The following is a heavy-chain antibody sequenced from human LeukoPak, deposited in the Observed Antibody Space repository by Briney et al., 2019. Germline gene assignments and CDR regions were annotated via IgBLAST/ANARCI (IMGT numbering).Heavy chain of an antibody. CDR2: ISGSGGTT. J-gene: IGHJ3*02. V-gene: IGHV3-23*01. D-gene: IGHD1-26*01. CDR3: AKDMSSGSYSLDAFDI. Sequence: GRSLRLAFSAAAFTFISYARSWVGQPPGKGREWVSAISGSGGTTYYAASMKGRFTISRDNSKNTLYLQMNSPRADDTAVYFCAKDMSSGSYSLDAFDIWGQGTMVIVSS. CDR1: AFTFISYA.